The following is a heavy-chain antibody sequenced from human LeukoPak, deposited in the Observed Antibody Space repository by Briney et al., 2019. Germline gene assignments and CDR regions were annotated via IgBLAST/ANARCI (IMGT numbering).Heavy chain of an antibody. V-gene: IGHV1-46*01. D-gene: IGHD3-22*01. Sequence: ASVKLSCKASGYTFTSYFLHWVRQAPGQGLEWMGVIIPSGGSTSYAQKFQGRLTMTRDMSTSTVYMELSSLRSEDTAVYYCARVGPSNYYDSSEYFQHWGQGTLVTVSS. CDR3: ARVGPSNYYDSSEYFQH. CDR2: IIPSGGST. CDR1: GYTFTSYF. J-gene: IGHJ1*01.